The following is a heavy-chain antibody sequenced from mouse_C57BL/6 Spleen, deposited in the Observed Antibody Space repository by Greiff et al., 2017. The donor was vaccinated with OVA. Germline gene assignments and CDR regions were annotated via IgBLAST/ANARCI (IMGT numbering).Heavy chain of an antibody. V-gene: IGHV1-15*01. CDR2: IDPETGGT. CDR3: TRTITTVVKYFDV. D-gene: IGHD1-1*01. Sequence: QVQLQQSGAELVRPGASVTLSCKASGYTFTDYEMHWVKQTPVHGLEWIGAIDPETGGTAYNQKFKGKAILTADKSSSTAYMELRGLTSEDSAVYYCTRTITTVVKYFDVWGTGTTVTVSS. J-gene: IGHJ1*03. CDR1: GYTFTDYE.